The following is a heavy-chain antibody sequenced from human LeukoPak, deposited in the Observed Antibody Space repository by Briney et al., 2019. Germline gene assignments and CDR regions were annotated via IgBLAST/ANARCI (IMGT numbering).Heavy chain of an antibody. CDR1: GFTFSSYA. V-gene: IGHV3-30-3*01. J-gene: IGHJ5*02. CDR3: ARDLIAVAGTGSFAP. CDR2: ITYDGSNK. D-gene: IGHD6-19*01. Sequence: PGGSLRLSCAASGFTFSSYAMHWVRQAPGKGLEWVAVITYDGSNKYYADSVKGRFTISRDNSKNTLYLQMNSLRAEDTAVYYCARDLIAVAGTGSFAPWGQGTLVTVSS.